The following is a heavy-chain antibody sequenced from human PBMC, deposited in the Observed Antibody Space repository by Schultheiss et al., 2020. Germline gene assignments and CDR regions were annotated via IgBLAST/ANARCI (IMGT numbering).Heavy chain of an antibody. Sequence: SQTLSLTCIVSGGPISSYYWSWIRQPPGKGLELIGYIFYSGSTNYNPSLKSRVTIAVHTSKNQFSLNLSSVTAADTAVYYCARGSKWRGIDYWGQGTLVTVSS. J-gene: IGHJ4*02. CDR3: ARGSKWRGIDY. V-gene: IGHV4-59*08. CDR1: GGPISSYY. CDR2: IFYSGST. D-gene: IGHD3-16*01.